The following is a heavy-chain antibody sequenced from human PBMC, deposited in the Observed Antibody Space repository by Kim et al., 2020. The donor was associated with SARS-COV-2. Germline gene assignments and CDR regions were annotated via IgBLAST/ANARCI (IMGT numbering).Heavy chain of an antibody. CDR1: GFTFSSYG. CDR3: AKDPSTMIVGESAHFDY. Sequence: GGSLRLSCAASGFTFSSYGMHWVRQAPGKGLEWVALISYDGSNKYYADSVKGRFTISRDNSKNTLYLQMNSLRAEDTAVYYCAKDPSTMIVGESAHFDYWGQGTLVTVSS. CDR2: ISYDGSNK. V-gene: IGHV3-30*18. D-gene: IGHD3-22*01. J-gene: IGHJ4*02.